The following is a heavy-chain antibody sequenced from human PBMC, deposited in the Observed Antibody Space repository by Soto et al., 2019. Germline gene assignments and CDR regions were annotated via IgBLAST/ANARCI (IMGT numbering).Heavy chain of an antibody. CDR2: VDPRSGDR. CDR1: GYTFTDLY. V-gene: IGHV1-2*02. CDR3: ARDNYGPLDY. Sequence: QVQLVQSGAELKKRGASVRVSCKPSGYTFTDLYIHWVRQAPGQGLEWMGWVDPRSGDRRNTQKFQGRVTMSRDTSTSTVYMELNSLTSDDTAVYYGARDNYGPLDYWGQGTLVTVSS. D-gene: IGHD3-10*01. J-gene: IGHJ4*02.